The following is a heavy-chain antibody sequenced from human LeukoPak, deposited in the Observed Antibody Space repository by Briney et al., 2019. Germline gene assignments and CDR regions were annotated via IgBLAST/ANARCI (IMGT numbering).Heavy chain of an antibody. J-gene: IGHJ4*02. V-gene: IGHV4-34*01. D-gene: IGHD5-18*01. CDR1: GGSFSGYY. CDR2: INHSGST. Sequence: SETLSLTCAVYGGSFSGYYWSWIRQPPGKGLEWIGEINHSGSTNYSPSLKSRVTISVDTSKNQFSLKLSSVTAADTAVYYCARVDGNTAINYWGQGTLVTVSS. CDR3: ARVDGNTAINY.